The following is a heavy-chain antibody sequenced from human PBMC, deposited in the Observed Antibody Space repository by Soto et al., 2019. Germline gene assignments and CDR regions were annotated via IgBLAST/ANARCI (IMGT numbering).Heavy chain of an antibody. J-gene: IGHJ6*02. D-gene: IGHD2-2*01. CDR1: GGTCSRSR. CDR3: ASEDRDRENGVVPDDIDGMDV. CDR2: ITPIFGRA. Sequence: QVQLVQSGAWVKQPGSSVKVSCKAAGGTCSRSRITCWRQSHGHGLEWIGRITPIFGRASYPHKFQRSVTIAEDESRRTAYMEVSGLRSDDTDVYYWASEDRDRENGVVPDDIDGMDVWGQGTTVTVSS. V-gene: IGHV1-69*15.